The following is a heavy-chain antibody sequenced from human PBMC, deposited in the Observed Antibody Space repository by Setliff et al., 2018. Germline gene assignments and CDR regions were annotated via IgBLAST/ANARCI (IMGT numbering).Heavy chain of an antibody. J-gene: IGHJ4*02. CDR2: IQHDGSNK. CDR3: MNCDGAF. CDR1: GFSFSTYG. Sequence: PGGSLRLSCVASGFSFSTYGMHWVRQAPGKGLEWVAFIQHDGSNKYYIDSVKGRFTISRDNSKNTLYLQMNRLRAEDTALYYCMNCDGAFWGRGTLVTVSS. V-gene: IGHV3-30*02. D-gene: IGHD2-21*01.